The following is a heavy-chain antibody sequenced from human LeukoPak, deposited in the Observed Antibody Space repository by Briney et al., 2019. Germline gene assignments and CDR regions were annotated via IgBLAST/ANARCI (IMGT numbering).Heavy chain of an antibody. CDR1: GYTFTGYY. CDR2: INPNSGGT. V-gene: IGHV1-2*02. J-gene: IGHJ6*03. D-gene: IGHD6-19*01. Sequence: ASVKVSCKASGYTFTGYYMHWVRQAPGQGLEWMGWINPNSGGTNYAQKFQGRVTMTRDTSISTAYMELSRLRSDDTTVYYCARDVGSSGWLYYYYYYMDVWGKGTTVTVSS. CDR3: ARDVGSSGWLYYYYYYMDV.